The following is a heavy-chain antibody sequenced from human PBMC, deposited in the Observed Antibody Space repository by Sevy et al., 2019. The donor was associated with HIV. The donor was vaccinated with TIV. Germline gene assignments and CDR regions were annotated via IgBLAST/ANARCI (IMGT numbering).Heavy chain of an antibody. J-gene: IGHJ4*02. V-gene: IGHV3-23*01. CDR3: AREGCTKPHDY. CDR2: LSFGCGEI. D-gene: IGHD2-8*01. Sequence: GGSLRLSCAASGFTFSKYSMSWVRQPPGKGLEWVSTLSFGCGEINYADSVKGRFTISRDNSKRSVYLQMNKLRPEDTAVYYCAREGCTKPHDYWGQGTLVTVSS. CDR1: GFTFSKYS.